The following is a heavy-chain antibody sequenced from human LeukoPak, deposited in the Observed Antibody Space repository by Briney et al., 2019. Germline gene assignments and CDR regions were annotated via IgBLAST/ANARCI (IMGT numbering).Heavy chain of an antibody. V-gene: IGHV4-59*01. CDR2: IYYSGST. J-gene: IGHJ4*02. CDR3: ARNRDYGENFDY. CDR1: GGSISSYY. Sequence: PSETLSLTCTVSGGSISSYYWSWIRQPPGKGLEWIEYIYYSGSTNYNPSLKSRVTISVDTSKNQFSLKLSSVAAADTAVYYCARNRDYGENFDYWGQGTLVTVSS. D-gene: IGHD4-17*01.